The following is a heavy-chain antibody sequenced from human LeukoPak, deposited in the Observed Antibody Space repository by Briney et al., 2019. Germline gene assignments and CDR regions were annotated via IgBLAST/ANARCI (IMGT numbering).Heavy chain of an antibody. V-gene: IGHV1-8*01. D-gene: IGHD4-17*01. J-gene: IGHJ6*02. Sequence: ASVKVSCKASGYTFTSYDINWVRQATGQGLEWMGWMNPNSGNTGYAQKFQGRVTMTRNTSISTAYMGLSSLRSEDTAVYYCASAPHPYGDYVGGYYYYYGMDVWGQGTTVTVSS. CDR2: MNPNSGNT. CDR3: ASAPHPYGDYVGGYYYYYGMDV. CDR1: GYTFTSYD.